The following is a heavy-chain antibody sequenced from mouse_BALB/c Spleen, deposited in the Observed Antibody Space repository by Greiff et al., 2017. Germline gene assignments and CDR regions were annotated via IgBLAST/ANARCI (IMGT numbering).Heavy chain of an antibody. J-gene: IGHJ3*01. CDR1: GYTFTSYW. CDR2: IYPSDSYT. D-gene: IGHD2-1*01. CDR3: TRSYGNYFPFAY. Sequence: QVQLQQPGAELVRPGASVKLSCKASGYTFTSYWINWVKQRPGQGLEWIGNIYPSDSYTNYNQKFKDKATLTVDKSSSTAYMQLSSPTSEDSAVYYCTRSYGNYFPFAYWGQGTLVTVSA. V-gene: IGHV1-69*02.